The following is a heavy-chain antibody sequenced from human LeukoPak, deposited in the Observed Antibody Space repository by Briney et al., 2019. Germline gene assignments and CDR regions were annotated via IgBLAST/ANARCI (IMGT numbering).Heavy chain of an antibody. Sequence: GGSLRLSCAASGFTFRTFAMSWVRQAPGKGLEWVSGFSDNSGSTYYADSVKGRFTISRDNSKDTLYLQMDGLRAEDTAIYYCAKVYTTGWSYFDYWGQGNLVTVSS. CDR1: GFTFRTFA. J-gene: IGHJ4*02. CDR3: AKVYTTGWSYFDY. CDR2: FSDNSGST. V-gene: IGHV3-23*01. D-gene: IGHD6-19*01.